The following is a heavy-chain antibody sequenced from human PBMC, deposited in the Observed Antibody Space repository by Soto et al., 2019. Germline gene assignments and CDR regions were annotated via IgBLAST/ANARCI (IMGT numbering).Heavy chain of an antibody. CDR2: IVPAFGTP. V-gene: IGHV1-69*01. CDR1: GGTFSNYA. J-gene: IGHJ6*02. CDR3: ARGATIFGVAAYSYYEMEV. D-gene: IGHD3-3*01. Sequence: QVQLVQSGAEVKKPGSSVNGSCRASGGTFSNYAISWVRQAPGQGLEWMGGIVPAFGTPNYAQNLQGRITITAEDSTTIVYMDLSSLRSEDTAVYYCARGATIFGVAAYSYYEMEVWGQGTTVTVSS.